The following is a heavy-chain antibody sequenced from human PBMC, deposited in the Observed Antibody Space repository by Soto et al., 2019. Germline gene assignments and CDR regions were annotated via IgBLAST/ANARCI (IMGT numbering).Heavy chain of an antibody. Sequence: QITLKESGPTLVKPTQTLTLTCTFSGFSLSASGVGVGWIRQPPGKALEWLALIYWADDKRYSPSLKSRLTITKDTSKNQVVLTMSNMDPVDTATYYCAHRLRADGVWAFDYWGQGTLVTVSS. D-gene: IGHD3-16*01. V-gene: IGHV2-5*02. CDR2: IYWADDK. J-gene: IGHJ4*02. CDR1: GFSLSASGVG. CDR3: AHRLRADGVWAFDY.